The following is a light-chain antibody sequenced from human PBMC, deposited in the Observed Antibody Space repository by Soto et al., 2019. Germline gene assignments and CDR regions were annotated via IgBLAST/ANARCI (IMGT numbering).Light chain of an antibody. Sequence: DIQMTQSPSSLSASVGDRVTIPCRSSPNITTYLNWYQQNPGKAPKLLIYGASSLQNGGPSRFRGSEAGTEFTLKVSSLQPEAFATYYCQQGYSTLTWTFGQETKVELK. CDR1: PNITTY. CDR3: QQGYSTLTWT. CDR2: GAS. J-gene: IGKJ1*01. V-gene: IGKV1-39*01.